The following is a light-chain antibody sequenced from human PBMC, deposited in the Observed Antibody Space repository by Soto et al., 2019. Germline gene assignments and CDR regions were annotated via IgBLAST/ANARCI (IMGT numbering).Light chain of an antibody. CDR2: GAS. V-gene: IGKV3-20*01. CDR3: QQYGSTRWT. Sequence: DIVLTQTPCTLSLSPGERATLSCRASQRVGSNYLACYQKNPGQPPRLLIHGASSRTSGITDRFSGSGSGTDGTDFTLTISRLEPKDFAVYYCQQYGSTRWTFGQGTKVEIK. CDR1: QRVGSNY. J-gene: IGKJ1*01.